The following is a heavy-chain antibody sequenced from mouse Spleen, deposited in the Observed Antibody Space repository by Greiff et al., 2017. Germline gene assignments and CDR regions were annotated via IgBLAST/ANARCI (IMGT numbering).Heavy chain of an antibody. CDR2: IDPETGGT. Sequence: QVQLQQSGAELVRPGASVTLSCKASGYTFTDYEMHWVKQTPVHGLEWIGAIDPETGGTAYNQKFKGKAILTADKSSSTAYMELRSLTSEDSAVYYCTSGGLRRTEWDYWGQGTTLTVSS. J-gene: IGHJ2*01. V-gene: IGHV1-15*01. CDR3: TSGGLRRTEWDY. CDR1: GYTFTDYE. D-gene: IGHD2-4*01.